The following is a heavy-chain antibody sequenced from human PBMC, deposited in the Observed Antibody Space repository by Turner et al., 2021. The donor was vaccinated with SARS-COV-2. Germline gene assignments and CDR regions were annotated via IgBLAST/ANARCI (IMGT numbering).Heavy chain of an antibody. CDR3: ARDRIIWDRGVYYYYGMDV. Sequence: QVQLVESGGCVVQPGSSLRLSCAASGFTFSNYAMHWVRQAPGKGLEWVAVISYDGSNKYYADSVKGRFTISRDNSKNTLYLQMNSLRAEDTAVYYCARDRIIWDRGVYYYYGMDVWGQGTTVTVSS. J-gene: IGHJ6*02. CDR1: GFTFSNYA. CDR2: ISYDGSNK. V-gene: IGHV3-30-3*01. D-gene: IGHD1-26*01.